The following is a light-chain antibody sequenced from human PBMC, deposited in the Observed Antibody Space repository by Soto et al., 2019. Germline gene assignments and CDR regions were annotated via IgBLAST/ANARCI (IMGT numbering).Light chain of an antibody. J-gene: IGKJ4*01. V-gene: IGKV3-20*01. CDR2: GAS. CDR1: QSVSSSY. Sequence: EIVLTQSPATLSLSPGERATLSCRASQSVSSSYLAWYQQKPGQAPRLLIYGASSRATGIPDRFSGSGSGTDFTLTISSLQPEDFATFYCQQLNSYPLTFGGGTKVDIK. CDR3: QQLNSYPLT.